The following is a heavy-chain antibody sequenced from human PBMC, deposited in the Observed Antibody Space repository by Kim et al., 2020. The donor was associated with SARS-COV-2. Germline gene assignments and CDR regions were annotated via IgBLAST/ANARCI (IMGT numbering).Heavy chain of an antibody. D-gene: IGHD3-16*01. V-gene: IGHV3-9*01. J-gene: IGHJ3*02. CDR2: IRWNRGNI. CDR1: GFTFDDYA. CDR3: AKWGVCTTRNAFAI. Sequence: GGSLRLSCAASGFTFDDYAMHWVRQAPGKGLEWVSGIRWNRGNIGYADSVKGRFTISRDNAKNTLYLQMNSLRAEDTALYYCAKWGVCTTRNAFAIWG.